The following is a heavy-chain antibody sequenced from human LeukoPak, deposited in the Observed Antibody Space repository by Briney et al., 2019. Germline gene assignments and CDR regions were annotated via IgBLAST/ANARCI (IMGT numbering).Heavy chain of an antibody. CDR3: AREGYGYFDY. J-gene: IGHJ4*02. V-gene: IGHV3-21*01. D-gene: IGHD2-15*01. CDR1: GFTFSSYS. CDR2: ISSSSSYI. Sequence: GGSLRLSCAASGFTFSSYSMNWVRQAPGKGLEWDSSISSSSSYIYYADSVKGRFTISRDNAKNSPYLQMNSLRAEDTAVYYCAREGYGYFDYWGQGTLVTVSS.